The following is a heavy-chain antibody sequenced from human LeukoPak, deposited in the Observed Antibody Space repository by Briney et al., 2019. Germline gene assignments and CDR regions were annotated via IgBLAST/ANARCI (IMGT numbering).Heavy chain of an antibody. CDR2: ISGSGGST. CDR3: ARTRVGYGDFYFDY. Sequence: PGGSLRLSCAASGFTFSSYAMSWVCQAPGKGLEWVSAISGSGGSTYYADSVKGRFTISRDNSKNTLYLQMISLRAKDTAVYYCARTRVGYGDFYFDYWGQGTLVTVSS. J-gene: IGHJ4*02. V-gene: IGHV3-23*01. CDR1: GFTFSSYA. D-gene: IGHD4-17*01.